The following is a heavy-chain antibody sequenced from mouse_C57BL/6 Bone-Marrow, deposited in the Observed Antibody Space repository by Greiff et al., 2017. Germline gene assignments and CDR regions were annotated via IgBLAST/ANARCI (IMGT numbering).Heavy chain of an antibody. CDR2: IYPGSGST. V-gene: IGHV1-55*01. CDR3: AKDGYYVPWYCDV. CDR1: GYTFSSYW. D-gene: IGHD2-3*01. Sequence: QVQLQQSGAELVKPGASVKMSCKASGYTFSSYWITWVKQRPGQGLEWIGDIYPGSGSTNYNEKFKSKATLTVYTSSSTAYMQLSSLTSEDSAVYYCAKDGYYVPWYCDVWGTEPTVTVSS. J-gene: IGHJ1*03.